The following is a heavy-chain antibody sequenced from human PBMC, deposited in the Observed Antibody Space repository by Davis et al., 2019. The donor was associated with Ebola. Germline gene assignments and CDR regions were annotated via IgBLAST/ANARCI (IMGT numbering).Heavy chain of an antibody. CDR2: ISSSSSYI. D-gene: IGHD3-16*01. Sequence: GESLKISCAASGFTFSSYSMNWVRQAPGKGLEWVSSISSSSSYIYYADSVKGRFTISRDNAKNSLYLQMNSLRAEDTAVYYCAAWGRYYYYGMDVWGQGTTVTVSS. V-gene: IGHV3-21*01. CDR3: AAWGRYYYYGMDV. CDR1: GFTFSSYS. J-gene: IGHJ6*02.